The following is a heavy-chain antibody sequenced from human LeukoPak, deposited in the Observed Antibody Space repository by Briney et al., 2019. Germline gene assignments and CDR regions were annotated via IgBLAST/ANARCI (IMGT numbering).Heavy chain of an antibody. J-gene: IGHJ5*02. CDR1: GGSISRSSYY. D-gene: IGHD6-19*01. Sequence: SETLSLTCTVSGGSISRSSYYWGWIRQPPGKGLEWIGSIYYSGSTYYNPSLKSRVTISVDTSKNQFSLKLSSVTAADTAVYYCARGQARLSWFDPWGQGTLVTVSS. V-gene: IGHV4-39*01. CDR3: ARGQARLSWFDP. CDR2: IYYSGST.